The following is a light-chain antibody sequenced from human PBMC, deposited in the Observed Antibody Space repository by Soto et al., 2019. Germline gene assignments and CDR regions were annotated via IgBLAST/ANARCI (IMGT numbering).Light chain of an antibody. CDR1: QSVSSN. CDR2: GAS. CDR3: QRYNNWPRT. J-gene: IGKJ1*01. V-gene: IGKV3-15*01. Sequence: EIVMTQSPATLSVAPEERATLSCRASQSVSSNLAWYQQKPGQAPRLLIYGASTRATGIPAGFSGSGSGTEFTLTISSLQSEDFAVYYCQRYNNWPRTFGQGTKVEIK.